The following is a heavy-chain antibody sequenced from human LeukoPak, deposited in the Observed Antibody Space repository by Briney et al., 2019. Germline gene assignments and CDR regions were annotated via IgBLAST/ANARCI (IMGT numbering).Heavy chain of an antibody. CDR1: GGXISTHY. J-gene: IGHJ4*02. V-gene: IGHV4-4*07. CDR2: ISTTGST. CDR3: AREVEMATQFDY. D-gene: IGHD5-24*01. Sequence: SETLSLTCTVSGGXISTHYWSWIRQPAGEGLQWIGRISTTGSTNYNPSLSSRVTMSIDTSKNQFSLKLRSVTAADTAVYYCAREVEMATQFDYWGQGTLVTVSS.